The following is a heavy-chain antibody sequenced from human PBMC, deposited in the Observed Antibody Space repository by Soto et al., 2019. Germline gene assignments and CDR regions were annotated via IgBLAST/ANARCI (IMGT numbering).Heavy chain of an antibody. CDR3: VEGSSSPRSAYPDY. V-gene: IGHV1-69*02. CDR1: GGTFGSYT. Sequence: QVQLVQSGAEVKTPGSSVKVSCKASGGTFGSYTISWVRQAPGQGLEWMGRIIPILGIANYAHKFQGRVTISADKSTSTGYMELSILISEDTAVYYCVEGSSSPRSAYPDYWGKGTLVTVSS. CDR2: IIPILGIA. J-gene: IGHJ4*02. D-gene: IGHD6-6*01.